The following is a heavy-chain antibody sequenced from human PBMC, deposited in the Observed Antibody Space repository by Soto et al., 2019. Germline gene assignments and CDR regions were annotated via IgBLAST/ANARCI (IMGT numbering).Heavy chain of an antibody. CDR3: AKDIWRGTDGPRFDC. D-gene: IGHD1-1*01. CDR1: GFTFSSYG. J-gene: IGHJ4*02. V-gene: IGHV3-30*18. Sequence: PGGSLRLSCAASGFTFSSYGMHWVRQAPGKGLEWVAVISYDGSNKYYGDSVKGRFTISRDNSKNTLYLEMNSLRAEDTAVYYCAKDIWRGTDGPRFDCWGQGTLVTVSS. CDR2: ISYDGSNK.